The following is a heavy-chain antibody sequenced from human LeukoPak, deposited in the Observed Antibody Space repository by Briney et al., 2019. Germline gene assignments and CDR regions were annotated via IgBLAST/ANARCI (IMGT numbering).Heavy chain of an antibody. D-gene: IGHD3-22*01. J-gene: IGHJ4*02. V-gene: IGHV4-31*03. CDR3: ARGGTNLLGDVTMIVVESSGYYFDY. CDR1: GGSIRSGGYY. CDR2: IYYSGNA. Sequence: SETLSLTCIVSGGSIRSGGYYWSWIRQHPGKGLEWIGYIYYSGNANYNPSLKSRVTISVDTSKNQFSLKLSSVTAADTAVYYCARGGTNLLGDVTMIVVESSGYYFDYWGQGTLVTVSS.